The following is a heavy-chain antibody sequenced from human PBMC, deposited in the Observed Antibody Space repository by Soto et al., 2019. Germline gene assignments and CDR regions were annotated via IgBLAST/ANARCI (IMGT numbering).Heavy chain of an antibody. J-gene: IGHJ5*02. D-gene: IGHD1-1*01. CDR3: VRDGTKTLRDWFDP. CDR2: IYATGTT. Sequence: SETLSLTCTVSGASISGFYWSWIRKSAGKGLEWIGRIYATGTTDYNPSLKSRVMMSVDTSKKQFSLKLRSVTAAETAVYYCVRDGTKTLRDWFDPWGQGISVTVSS. CDR1: GASISGFY. V-gene: IGHV4-4*07.